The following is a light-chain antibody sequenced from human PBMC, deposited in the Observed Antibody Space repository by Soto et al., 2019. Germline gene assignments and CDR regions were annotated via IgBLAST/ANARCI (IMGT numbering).Light chain of an antibody. J-gene: IGLJ1*01. CDR1: SSDVGAYTS. Sequence: QSALTQPASVSGPPGQSITISCTGTSSDVGAYTSVSWYQQHPGKAPKLMIYEVSNRPSGVSRRFSGSKSGNTASLTISGLQAEDEAHYYCSSYTSDNRDYVFGTGTKVTV. V-gene: IGLV2-14*01. CDR2: EVS. CDR3: SSYTSDNRDYV.